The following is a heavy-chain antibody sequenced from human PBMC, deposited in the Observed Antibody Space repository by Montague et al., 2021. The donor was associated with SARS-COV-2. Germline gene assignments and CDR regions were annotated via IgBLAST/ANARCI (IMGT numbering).Heavy chain of an antibody. D-gene: IGHD4-23*01. CDR3: AREVPTVVEIDC. J-gene: IGHJ4*02. V-gene: IGHV3-48*03. CDR1: GFTFSSFE. Sequence: SLRLSCAASGFTFSSFEMNWVRQAPGKGLEWVSYISSSGSTQHYADSVRGRFTISRDNAKNSLFLQMNSLRAEDTAIYYCAREVPTVVEIDCWGQGTLVTVSS. CDR2: ISSSGSTQ.